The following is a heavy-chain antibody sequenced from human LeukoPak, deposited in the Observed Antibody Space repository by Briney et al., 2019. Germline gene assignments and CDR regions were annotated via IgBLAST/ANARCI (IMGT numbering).Heavy chain of an antibody. CDR2: IYYSGST. CDR1: GGSISSYY. CDR3: ARGQGWIAAAGTRRLYWFDP. V-gene: IGHV4-59*01. J-gene: IGHJ5*02. Sequence: PSETLSLTCTVSGGSISSYYWSWIRQPPGKGLEWIGYIYYSGSTNYNPSLKSRVTISVDTSKNQFSLKLSSATAADTAVYYCARGQGWIAAAGTRRLYWFDPWGQGTLVTVSS. D-gene: IGHD6-13*01.